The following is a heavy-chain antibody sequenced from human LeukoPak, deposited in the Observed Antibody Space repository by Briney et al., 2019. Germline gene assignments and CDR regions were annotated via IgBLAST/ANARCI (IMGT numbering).Heavy chain of an antibody. CDR3: ARETSQKGAHYMDV. D-gene: IGHD3-16*01. Sequence: PSETLSRTCAVYGGSCSGYYWSWIRQPPGKGREWIGEINHSGSTNYNPSLKSRVTISVDTSKNQFSLKLSSVTAADTAVYYCARETSQKGAHYMDVWGKETTVTISS. V-gene: IGHV4-34*01. CDR2: INHSGST. J-gene: IGHJ6*03. CDR1: GGSCSGYY.